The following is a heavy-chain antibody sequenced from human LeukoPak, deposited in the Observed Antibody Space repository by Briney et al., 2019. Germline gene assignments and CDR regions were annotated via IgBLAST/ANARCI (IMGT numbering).Heavy chain of an antibody. J-gene: IGHJ4*02. Sequence: GASVKVSCKASGYTFTGYYMHWVRQAPGQGLEWLGWINPNSGGTNYAQKFQGRVTMTRDTSISTAYMELSRLRSDDTAVYYCARGCTNGVCYIPLDDWGQGTLVTVSS. CDR2: INPNSGGT. CDR3: ARGCTNGVCYIPLDD. CDR1: GYTFTGYY. D-gene: IGHD2-8*01. V-gene: IGHV1-2*02.